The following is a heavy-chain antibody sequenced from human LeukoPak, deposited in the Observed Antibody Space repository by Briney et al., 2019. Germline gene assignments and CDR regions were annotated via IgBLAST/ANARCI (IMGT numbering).Heavy chain of an antibody. J-gene: IGHJ4*02. CDR3: VRVGSSFDY. V-gene: IGHV3-7*03. CDR1: GFTFSSHW. Sequence: GGSLRLSCAASGFTFSSHWMSWVRQAPWKGLEWVANIKQDGGEKYYVDSVKGRFTISRDNAKNSLFLQMNNLRAEDTAVYYCVRVGSSFDYWGQGTLVTVSS. D-gene: IGHD6-13*01. CDR2: IKQDGGEK.